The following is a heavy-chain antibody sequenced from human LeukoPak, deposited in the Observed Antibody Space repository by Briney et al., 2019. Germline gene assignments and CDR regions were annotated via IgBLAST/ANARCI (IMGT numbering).Heavy chain of an antibody. CDR1: GGTFSSYA. Sequence: SVKVSCKASGGTFSSYAISWVRQAPGQGLEWMGGIIPIFGTANYAQKFQGRVTITADESTSTAYMELSSLRSEDTAVYYCASNPYYYGSGSYNWFDPWGQGTLVTVSS. CDR3: ASNPYYYGSGSYNWFDP. V-gene: IGHV1-69*13. CDR2: IIPIFGTA. D-gene: IGHD3-10*01. J-gene: IGHJ5*02.